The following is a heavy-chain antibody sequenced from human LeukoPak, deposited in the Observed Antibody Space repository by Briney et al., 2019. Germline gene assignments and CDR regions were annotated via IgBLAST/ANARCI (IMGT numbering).Heavy chain of an antibody. CDR1: GFPFSSYW. CDR2: IKQDGSKK. J-gene: IGHJ4*02. D-gene: IGHD2-2*01. Sequence: PGGSLRLSCVASGFPFSSYWMTWVRQAPGKGLEWVANIKQDGSKKSYVDSVKGRFTISRDNAKNSLYLQMNSLRAEDTAVYYCANYPIVVVPAANDYWGQGTLVTVSS. CDR3: ANYPIVVVPAANDY. V-gene: IGHV3-7*03.